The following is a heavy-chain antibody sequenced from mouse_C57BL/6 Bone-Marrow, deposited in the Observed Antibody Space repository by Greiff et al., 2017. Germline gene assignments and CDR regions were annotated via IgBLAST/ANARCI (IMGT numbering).Heavy chain of an antibody. CDR2: IDPEDGET. CDR1: GFNIKDYY. V-gene: IGHV14-2*01. Sequence: VQLQQSGAELVKPGASVKLSCTASGFNIKDYYMHWVKQRTEQGLEWIGRIDPEDGETKYAPKLQGKATITADTSSNTAYLQLSSLTSEDTAVYDCAAIYYDYDERGSGFDYWGQGTTLTVSS. J-gene: IGHJ2*01. CDR3: AAIYYDYDERGSGFDY. D-gene: IGHD2-4*01.